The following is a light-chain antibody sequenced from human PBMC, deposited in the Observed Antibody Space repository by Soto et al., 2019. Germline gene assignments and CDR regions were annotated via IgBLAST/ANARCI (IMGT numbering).Light chain of an antibody. CDR1: QGVSRK. V-gene: IGKV3-15*01. Sequence: EIVMTQSPATLSVAPGERVTFSCRASQGVSRKLAWYQHKPGQAPRLLISGASTGATGIPARFSGSGSGTEFTLTISSLQSEDCAIYYCQQYYTWPITFGGGTKVEIK. J-gene: IGKJ4*01. CDR2: GAS. CDR3: QQYYTWPIT.